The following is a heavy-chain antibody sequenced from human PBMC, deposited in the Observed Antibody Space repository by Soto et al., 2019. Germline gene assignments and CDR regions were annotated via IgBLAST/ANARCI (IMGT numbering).Heavy chain of an antibody. D-gene: IGHD2-21*01. J-gene: IGHJ3*01. CDR1: GYTFTGYG. CDR2: ISGCNGNT. V-gene: IGHV1-18*01. Sequence: QVQLVQSGAEVKKPGASVKVSCKTSGYTFTGYGINWVRQAPGHGLEWMGWISGCNGNTKYGQNIQDRVIMTTDTATSTAYFELRSLRSYDTAVSFCGSDGSGGMGDSWGQGTMFTV. CDR3: GSDGSGGMGDS.